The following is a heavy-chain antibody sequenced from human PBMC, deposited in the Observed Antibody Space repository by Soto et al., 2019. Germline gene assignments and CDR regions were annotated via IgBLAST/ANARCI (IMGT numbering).Heavy chain of an antibody. CDR1: GYTFTSYY. J-gene: IGHJ4*02. V-gene: IGHV1-46*01. CDR2: INPSGGST. Sequence: ASVKVSCKASGYTFTSYYMDWARQAPGQGLEWMGIINPSGGSTSYAQKFQGRVTMTRDTSTSTVYMELSSLRSEDTAVYYFERDKLTGILDYWGQGNLVYVS. D-gene: IGHD1-20*01. CDR3: ERDKLTGILDY.